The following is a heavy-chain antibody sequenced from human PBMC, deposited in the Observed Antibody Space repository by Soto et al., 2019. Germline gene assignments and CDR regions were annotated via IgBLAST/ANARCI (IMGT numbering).Heavy chain of an antibody. CDR2: IYYSGST. D-gene: IGHD4-17*01. V-gene: IGHV4-59*01. J-gene: IGHJ6*03. CDR1: GGSISSYY. CDR3: AIHDYGAPKRDYYMDV. Sequence: SETLSLTCTVSGGSISSYYWSWIRQPPWKGLEWIGYIYYSGSTNYNPSLKSRVTISVDTSKNQFSLKLSSVTAADTAVYYCAIHDYGAPKRDYYMDVWGKGTTVTVSS.